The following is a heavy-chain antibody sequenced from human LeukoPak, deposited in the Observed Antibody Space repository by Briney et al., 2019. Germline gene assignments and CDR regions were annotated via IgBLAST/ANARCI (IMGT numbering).Heavy chain of an antibody. Sequence: PGGSLRLSCAASGFTVSSNYMSWVRQAPGKGLEWVSVIYSGGSTYYADSVKGRFTISRDNSKNTLYLQMNSLRAEDTAVYYCARGPKYYYDSSGPFDYWGQGTLVTVSS. J-gene: IGHJ4*02. CDR1: GFTVSSNY. CDR2: IYSGGST. CDR3: ARGPKYYYDSSGPFDY. D-gene: IGHD3-22*01. V-gene: IGHV3-66*01.